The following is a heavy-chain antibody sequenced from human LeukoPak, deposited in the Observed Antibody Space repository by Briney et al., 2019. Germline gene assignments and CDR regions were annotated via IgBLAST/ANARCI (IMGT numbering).Heavy chain of an antibody. CDR1: GGSFSGYY. CDR3: ARDMAIVGATGRGAFDI. CDR2: INHSGST. Sequence: SETLSLTCAVYGGSFSGYYWSWIRQPPGKGLEWIGEINHSGSTNYNPSLKSRVTISVDTSKNQFSLKLSSVTAADTAVYYCARDMAIVGATGRGAFDIWGQGTMVTVSS. J-gene: IGHJ3*02. D-gene: IGHD1-26*01. V-gene: IGHV4-34*01.